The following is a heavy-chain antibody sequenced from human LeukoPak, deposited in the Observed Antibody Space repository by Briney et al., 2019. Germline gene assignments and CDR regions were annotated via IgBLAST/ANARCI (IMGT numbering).Heavy chain of an antibody. CDR3: ARDLNWNPLDY. CDR1: GFTFSSYE. D-gene: IGHD1-1*01. Sequence: PGGSLRLSCAASGFTFSSYEMNWVRQAPGKGLEGVSYISSSGSTIYYADSVKGRFTISRDNAKNSLYLQMNSLRAEDTAVHYCARDLNWNPLDYWGQGTLVTVSS. V-gene: IGHV3-48*03. CDR2: ISSSGSTI. J-gene: IGHJ4*02.